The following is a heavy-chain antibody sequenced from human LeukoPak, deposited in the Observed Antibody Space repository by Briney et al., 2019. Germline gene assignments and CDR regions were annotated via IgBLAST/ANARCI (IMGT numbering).Heavy chain of an antibody. V-gene: IGHV3-23*01. J-gene: IGHJ4*02. D-gene: IGHD5-12*01. Sequence: PGGSLRLSCAASGFTFSSYAMSWVRQAPGKALEWVSAISGSGGSTYYADSVKGRFTISRDNSKNTLYLQMNSLRAEDTAVYYCAKDPAVATSRDYWGQGTLVTVSS. CDR1: GFTFSSYA. CDR2: ISGSGGST. CDR3: AKDPAVATSRDY.